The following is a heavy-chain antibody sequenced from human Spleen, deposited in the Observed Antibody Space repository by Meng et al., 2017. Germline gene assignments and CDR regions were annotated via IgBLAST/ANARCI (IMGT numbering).Heavy chain of an antibody. CDR1: GFTFSNAW. Sequence: GESLKISCAASGFTFSNAWMTWVRQAPGKGLEWIGRMKSNSDGGTTDYAAPVKGRFTISRDDSKNTLYLQMNSLITEDTAVYFCATGAAAADHWGQGTLVTVSS. D-gene: IGHD6-13*01. CDR3: ATGAAAADH. J-gene: IGHJ4*02. V-gene: IGHV3-15*01. CDR2: MKSNSDGGTT.